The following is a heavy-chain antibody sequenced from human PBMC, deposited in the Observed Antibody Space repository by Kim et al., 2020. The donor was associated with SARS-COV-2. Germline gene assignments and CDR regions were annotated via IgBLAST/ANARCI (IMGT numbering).Heavy chain of an antibody. J-gene: IGHJ4*02. D-gene: IGHD6-13*01. Sequence: TPPLKSRVTISVDTSKNQFSLKLSSVTAADTAVYYCATSTYSSSWYDLGYWGQGTLVTVSS. V-gene: IGHV4-4*09. CDR3: ATSTYSSSWYDLGY.